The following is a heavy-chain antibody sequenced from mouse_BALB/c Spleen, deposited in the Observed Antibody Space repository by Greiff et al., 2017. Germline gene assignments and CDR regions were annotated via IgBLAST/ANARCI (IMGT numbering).Heavy chain of an antibody. V-gene: IGHV5-9-4*01. Sequence: EVKLVESGGGLVKPGGSLKLSCAASGFTFSSYAMSWVRQSPEKRLEWVAEISSGGSYTYYPDTVTGRFTISRDNAKNTLYLEMSSLRSEDTAMYYCARGANWDFAMDYWGQGTSVTVSS. J-gene: IGHJ4*01. CDR1: GFTFSSYA. CDR2: ISSGGSYT. CDR3: ARGANWDFAMDY. D-gene: IGHD4-1*01.